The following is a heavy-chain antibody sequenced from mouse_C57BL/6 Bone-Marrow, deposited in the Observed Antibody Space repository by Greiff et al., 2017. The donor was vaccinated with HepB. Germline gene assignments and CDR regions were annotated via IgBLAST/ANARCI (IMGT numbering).Heavy chain of an antibody. Sequence: VQLQQSGAELVRPGTSVKVSCKASGYAFTNYLIEWVKQRPGQGLEWIGVINPGSGGTNSNEKFKGKATLTADKSSSTAYMQLSSLTSEDSAVCFCGRDVVRRYWGQGTLITVSA. CDR3: GRDVVRRY. J-gene: IGHJ3*01. D-gene: IGHD1-1*02. CDR1: GYAFTNYL. V-gene: IGHV1-54*01. CDR2: INPGSGGT.